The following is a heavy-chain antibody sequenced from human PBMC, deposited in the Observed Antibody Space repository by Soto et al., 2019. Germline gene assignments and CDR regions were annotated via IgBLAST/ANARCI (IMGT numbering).Heavy chain of an antibody. CDR3: AKDRRADWESYYYYAMDV. CDR2: IIPIYGTA. CDR1: GGTFSSFT. J-gene: IGHJ6*02. D-gene: IGHD1-26*01. Sequence: QVQLVQSGAEVKKPGSSMKVSCKASGGTFSSFTISWVRQAPGQGLEWMGGIIPIYGTANYAQKSQGRVTITADASTRTAYMELSSLRSEDTAVYYCAKDRRADWESYYYYAMDVWGQGTTVTVSS. V-gene: IGHV1-69*01.